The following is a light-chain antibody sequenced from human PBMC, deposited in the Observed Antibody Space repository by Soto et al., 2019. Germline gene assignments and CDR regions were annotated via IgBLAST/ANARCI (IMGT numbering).Light chain of an antibody. CDR1: SSDVGAYNY. CDR3: SSYTNATTYV. Sequence: QSALTQPASVSGSPGQSITISCTGTSSDVGAYNYDSWYQQYPGEAPKVIIYDVSHRPAGVSNRFSGSKSGNTASLTISGLQTQDEADYYCSSYTNATTYVFGTGTKLTVL. V-gene: IGLV2-14*01. J-gene: IGLJ1*01. CDR2: DVS.